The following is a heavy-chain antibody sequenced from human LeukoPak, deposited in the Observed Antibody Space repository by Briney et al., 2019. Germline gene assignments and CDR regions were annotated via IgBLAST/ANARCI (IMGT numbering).Heavy chain of an antibody. CDR2: IYHSGST. J-gene: IGHJ3*02. V-gene: IGHV4-30-2*01. CDR3: ARRSYYYDSSGPDAFDI. Sequence: SQTLSLTCAVSGGSISSGGYSLSWIRQPPGKGLEWIVYIYHSGSTYYNPSLKSRVTISVDRSKNQFSLKLSSVTAADTAVYYCARRSYYYDSSGPDAFDIWGQGTMVTVSS. D-gene: IGHD3-22*01. CDR1: GGSISSGGYS.